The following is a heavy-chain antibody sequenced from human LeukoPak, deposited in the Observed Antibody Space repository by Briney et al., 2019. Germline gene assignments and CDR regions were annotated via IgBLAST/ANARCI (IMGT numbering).Heavy chain of an antibody. D-gene: IGHD3-10*01. CDR2: LYSGGAT. J-gene: IGHJ4*02. CDR3: AKDWVVRGVISY. CDR1: GFTVSSNY. Sequence: GGSLRLFCAASGFTVSSNYMSWVRQAPGKGLEWVSVLYSGGATYYSDSVKGRFTISRDNSNNTLYLQMNSLRAEDTAVYYCAKDWVVRGVISYWGQGTLVTVSS. V-gene: IGHV3-53*05.